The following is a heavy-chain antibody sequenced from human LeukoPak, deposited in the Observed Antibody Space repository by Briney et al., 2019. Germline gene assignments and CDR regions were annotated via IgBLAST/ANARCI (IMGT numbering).Heavy chain of an antibody. CDR3: ARSLRAYGSGSSHFGY. CDR1: GYTFTSYD. J-gene: IGHJ4*02. V-gene: IGHV1-8*01. CDR2: MNPNSGNT. Sequence: ASVKVSCKASGYTFTSYDINWVRQATGQGLEWMGWMNPNSGNTGYAQKFQGRVTMTRNTSISTAYMELSSLRSEDTAVYYCARSLRAYGSGSSHFGYWGQGTLVTVSS. D-gene: IGHD3-10*01.